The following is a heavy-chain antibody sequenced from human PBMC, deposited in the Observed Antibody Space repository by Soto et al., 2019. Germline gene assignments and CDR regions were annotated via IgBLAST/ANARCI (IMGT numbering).Heavy chain of an antibody. CDR2: MYHSGTT. CDR3: AGVAFGPIDY. J-gene: IGHJ4*02. V-gene: IGHV4-38-2*02. Sequence: SETLSLTCTVSNYSICSGYYWGWIRQSPGEGLEWIVSMYHSGTTYYNPSLKSRVTISIDTSKNQFSLKLTSVTSADTAVYFCAGVAFGPIDYWGQGTLVTVSS. D-gene: IGHD3-16*01. CDR1: NYSICSGYY.